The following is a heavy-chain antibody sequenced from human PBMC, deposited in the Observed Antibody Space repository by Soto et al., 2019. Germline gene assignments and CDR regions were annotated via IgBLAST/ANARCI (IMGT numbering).Heavy chain of an antibody. CDR1: GASVNTGY. J-gene: IGHJ6*02. CDR2: MYFAGSF. D-gene: IGHD3-10*01. Sequence: SETLSLTCTVSGASVNTGYWSWIRQPPGKGLEWIGFMYFAGSFNYNPSLSSRVTISVETSKNQFSMTLTSVTAADTALYYCARQGFGQLHGLVDVWGPGTTVTVSS. V-gene: IGHV4-59*08. CDR3: ARQGFGQLHGLVDV.